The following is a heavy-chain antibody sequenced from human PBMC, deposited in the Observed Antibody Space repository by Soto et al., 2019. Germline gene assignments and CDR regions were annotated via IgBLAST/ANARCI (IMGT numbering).Heavy chain of an antibody. J-gene: IGHJ6*03. D-gene: IGHD6-13*01. CDR3: ARGPGSGSWYHTLHYYYYYMDV. Sequence: ASVKVSCKASGYTFTSYDINWVRQATGQGLEWMGWMNPNSGNTGYAQKFQGRVTMTRNTSISTAYMELSSLRSEDTAVYYCARGPGSGSWYHTLHYYYYYMDVWGKGTTVTVSS. CDR1: GYTFTSYD. V-gene: IGHV1-8*01. CDR2: MNPNSGNT.